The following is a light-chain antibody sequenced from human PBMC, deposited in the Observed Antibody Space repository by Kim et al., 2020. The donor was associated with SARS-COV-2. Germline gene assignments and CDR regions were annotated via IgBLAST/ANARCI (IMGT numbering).Light chain of an antibody. J-gene: IGLJ1*01. CDR1: SLRSYF. CDR3: NSRDSTGNHFV. V-gene: IGLV3-19*01. Sequence: ALGQTVSIPCQGASLRSYFASWYQQKPGQAPVLVIFGQNNRPSGIPDRFSGSYSGNTASLTITAAQAEDEADYYCNSRDSTGNHFVFGTGTKVTVL. CDR2: GQN.